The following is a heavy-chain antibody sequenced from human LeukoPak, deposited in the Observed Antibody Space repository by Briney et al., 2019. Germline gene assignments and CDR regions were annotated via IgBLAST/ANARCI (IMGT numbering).Heavy chain of an antibody. CDR2: LESEDGGR. CDR1: DYVLSELS. CDR3: ATIDRPQYHNAMVV. Sequence: GASVKVSCKVSDYVLSELSIHWVRQAPGHGLEWMGGLESEDGGRIYARKFQGRLTMSEDTSRNTAYMELRSLRSEDTAVYYCATIDRPQYHNAMVVWGQGTLVTVSS. J-gene: IGHJ4*02. D-gene: IGHD5-18*01. V-gene: IGHV1-24*01.